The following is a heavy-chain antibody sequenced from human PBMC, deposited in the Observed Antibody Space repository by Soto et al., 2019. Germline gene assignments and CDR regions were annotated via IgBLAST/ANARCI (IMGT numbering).Heavy chain of an antibody. CDR3: ARVIVVVPAAIGFRGYNWFDP. Sequence: ASVKVSCKASGYTFTSYDINWVRQATGQGLEWMGWMNPNSGNTGYAQKFQGRVTMTRNTSISTAYMELSSLRSEDTAVYYCARVIVVVPAAIGFRGYNWFDPWRQGTLVTVS. CDR2: MNPNSGNT. J-gene: IGHJ5*02. CDR1: GYTFTSYD. D-gene: IGHD2-2*01. V-gene: IGHV1-8*01.